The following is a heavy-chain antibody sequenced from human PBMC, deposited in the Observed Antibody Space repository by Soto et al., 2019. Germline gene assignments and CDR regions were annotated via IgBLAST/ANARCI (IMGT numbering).Heavy chain of an antibody. V-gene: IGHV4-31*03. CDR1: GGSISSGGYY. J-gene: IGHJ3*02. CDR2: IYYSGST. D-gene: IGHD3-3*01. Sequence: SETLSLTCTVSGGSISSGGYYWSWIRQHPGKGLEWIGYIYYSGSTYYNPSLKSRVTISVDTSKNQFSLKLSSVTAADTAVYYCASSITIFGVVTLAAAFDIWGQGTMVTVSS. CDR3: ASSITIFGVVTLAAAFDI.